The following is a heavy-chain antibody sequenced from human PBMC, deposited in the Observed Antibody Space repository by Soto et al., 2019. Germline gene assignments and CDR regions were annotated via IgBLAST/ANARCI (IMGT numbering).Heavy chain of an antibody. J-gene: IGHJ4*02. CDR3: AKGSCISTSCAVLDS. Sequence: ASVKVSCKASGYTFTNYAVHWVRQAPGQSLEWMGWIITGNGDTKYSQKFQGRVTITRDTSASTAYMELNSLRAEDTALYYCAKGSCISTSCAVLDSWGQGTLVTVSS. D-gene: IGHD2-2*01. V-gene: IGHV1-3*04. CDR2: IITGNGDT. CDR1: GYTFTNYA.